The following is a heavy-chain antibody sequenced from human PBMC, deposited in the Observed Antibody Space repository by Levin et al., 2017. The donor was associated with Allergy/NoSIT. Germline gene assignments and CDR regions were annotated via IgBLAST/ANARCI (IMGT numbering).Heavy chain of an antibody. V-gene: IGHV4-30-4*01. D-gene: IGHD2/OR15-2a*01. CDR1: GGSISSDDFW. Sequence: PSETLSLTCIVSGGSISSDDFWWTLIRQPPGKGLEWIGYISYSGTTYYNPSLRSRITMSVDPSKNQFSLKLSSVTAADTAMYYCARYNSPAGHYFDSWGQGTLVTVSS. CDR3: ARYNSPAGHYFDS. J-gene: IGHJ4*02. CDR2: ISYSGTT.